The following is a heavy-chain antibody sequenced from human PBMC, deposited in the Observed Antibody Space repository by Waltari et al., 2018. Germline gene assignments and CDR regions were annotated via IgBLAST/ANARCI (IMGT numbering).Heavy chain of an antibody. V-gene: IGHV3-7*01. J-gene: IGHJ4*02. CDR1: GFTFSSYG. D-gene: IGHD3-3*01. CDR3: ASRYYDFWSGYSLFDY. CDR2: IKQDGSEK. Sequence: EVQLVESGGGLVQPGGSLRLSCAASGFTFSSYGMSWVRQAPGKGLEWVANIKQDGSEKYYVDSVKGRFTISRDNAKNSLYLQMNSLRAEDTAVYYCASRYYDFWSGYSLFDYWGQGTLVTVSS.